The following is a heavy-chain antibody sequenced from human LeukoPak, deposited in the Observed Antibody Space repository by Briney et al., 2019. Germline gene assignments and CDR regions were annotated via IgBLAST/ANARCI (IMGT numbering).Heavy chain of an antibody. Sequence: GGSLRLSCAVSGFTFSDYYMSWIRQAPGKGLEWVSYISSGGSTISHADSVKGRFTISRDNAENSLYLQMNSLRAEDTAVYYCAKRCVRGWSTDAFDFWGQGTVVTVSS. V-gene: IGHV3-11*01. CDR3: AKRCVRGWSTDAFDF. D-gene: IGHD6-19*01. CDR2: ISSGGSTI. CDR1: GFTFSDYY. J-gene: IGHJ3*01.